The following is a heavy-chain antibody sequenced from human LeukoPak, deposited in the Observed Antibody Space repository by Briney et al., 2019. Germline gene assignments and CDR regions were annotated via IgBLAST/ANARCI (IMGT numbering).Heavy chain of an antibody. Sequence: PGASLRLSCAATGFTFGSYSMNWVRQAPGKGLEWISYISSGSRTIYYADSVEGRFTVPRDNAKNSLYLQMRSLRAEDTAVYYCARESITGHRDFDYWGQGTLVTVSS. V-gene: IGHV3-48*01. CDR2: ISSGSRTI. J-gene: IGHJ4*02. D-gene: IGHD1-20*01. CDR3: ARESITGHRDFDY. CDR1: GFTFGSYS.